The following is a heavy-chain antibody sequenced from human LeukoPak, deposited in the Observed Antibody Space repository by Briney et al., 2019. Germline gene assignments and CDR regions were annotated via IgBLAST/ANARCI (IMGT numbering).Heavy chain of an antibody. CDR1: TFTFSSYS. CDR3: ARGNSSSWYFDY. V-gene: IGHV3-48*01. Sequence: GGSLRLSCAASTFTFSSYSMNWVRQAPGKGLEWVSYISSNRNTIYYADSVKGRFTISRDNAKNSLYLQMSSLRAEDTAVYYCARGNSSSWYFDYWGQGTLVTVSS. J-gene: IGHJ4*02. D-gene: IGHD6-13*01. CDR2: ISSNRNTI.